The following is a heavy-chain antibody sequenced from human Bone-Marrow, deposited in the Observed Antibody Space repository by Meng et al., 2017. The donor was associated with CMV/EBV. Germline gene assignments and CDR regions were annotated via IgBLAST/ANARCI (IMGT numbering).Heavy chain of an antibody. CDR1: GGSISSSSYY. Sequence: GSLRLSCIVSGGSISSSSYYWGWIRQPPGKGLEWIGSIYYSGSTYYNPSLKSRVTIFVDTSKNQFSLKLSSVTAADTAVYYCAPAVNKPGAFDIWGQGTMVTVSS. V-gene: IGHV4-39*01. J-gene: IGHJ3*02. CDR2: IYYSGST. D-gene: IGHD1-14*01. CDR3: APAVNKPGAFDI.